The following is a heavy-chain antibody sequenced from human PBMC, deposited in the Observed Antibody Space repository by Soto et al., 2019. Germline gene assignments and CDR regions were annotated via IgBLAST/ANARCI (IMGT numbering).Heavy chain of an antibody. Sequence: VGSLRLSCAASGFTFSSYAMHWVRQAPGKGLEWVAVISYDGSNKYYADSVKGRFTISRDNSKNTLYLQMNSLRAEDTAVYYCARDSYYDSSEIAFDIWGQGTMVTVSS. D-gene: IGHD3-22*01. V-gene: IGHV3-30-3*01. CDR2: ISYDGSNK. CDR3: ARDSYYDSSEIAFDI. J-gene: IGHJ3*02. CDR1: GFTFSSYA.